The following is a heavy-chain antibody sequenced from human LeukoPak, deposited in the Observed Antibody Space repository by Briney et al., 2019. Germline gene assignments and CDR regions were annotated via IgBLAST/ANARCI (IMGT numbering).Heavy chain of an antibody. CDR2: ISYDGSNK. J-gene: IGHJ4*02. CDR1: GFTFSSYG. CDR3: AKDEGYSSSWYFHYFDY. Sequence: GGSLRLSCAASGFTFSSYGMHWVPQAPGKGLEGVAVISYDGSNKYYEDSVKGRFTIPRDNSKNTLYLQMNSLRAEDTAVYYCAKDEGYSSSWYFHYFDYWGQGTLVTVSS. V-gene: IGHV3-30*18. D-gene: IGHD6-13*01.